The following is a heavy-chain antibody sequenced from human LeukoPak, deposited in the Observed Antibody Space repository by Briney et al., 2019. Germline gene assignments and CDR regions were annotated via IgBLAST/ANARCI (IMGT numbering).Heavy chain of an antibody. CDR3: AKILLVNSPIGY. CDR1: GFTFGSYA. D-gene: IGHD3-9*01. CDR2: ISATGGST. Sequence: GGSLRLSCAASGFTFGSYAMSWVRQAPGKGLEWVSSISATGGSTYYAASVKGRFTLSRDNSKSTLYLQMNSLRAEDTAVYYCAKILLVNSPIGYWGQGTLVIVSS. J-gene: IGHJ4*02. V-gene: IGHV3-23*01.